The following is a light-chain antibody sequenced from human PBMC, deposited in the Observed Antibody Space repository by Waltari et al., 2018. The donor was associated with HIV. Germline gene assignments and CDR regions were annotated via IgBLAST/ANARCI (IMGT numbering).Light chain of an antibody. V-gene: IGLV2-14*01. Sequence: QSALTQPASVSGSLGQSITISCTGTSSDVGGYNYVSWYQHHPGKAPKLMIYEVTHRPSGVSNRLPVSKSGNNASLIISGVQAEDESYYYCTSYTSSSTLVVFGGGTNLTVL. CDR2: EVT. CDR1: SSDVGGYNY. J-gene: IGLJ2*01. CDR3: TSYTSSSTLVV.